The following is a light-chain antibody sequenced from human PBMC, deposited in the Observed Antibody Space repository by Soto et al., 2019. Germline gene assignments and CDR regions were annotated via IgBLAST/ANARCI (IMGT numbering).Light chain of an antibody. CDR2: EVS. V-gene: IGLV2-8*01. Sequence: QSALTQPPSASGSRGQSVTISCTGTSSDVGVYKYVSWYQQHPGKAPKLMIYEVSKRPSGVPDRFSGSKSGNTASLTVSGLQAEDEADYYCISYAGSNNVLFGGGTKLTVL. J-gene: IGLJ3*02. CDR3: ISYAGSNNVL. CDR1: SSDVGVYKY.